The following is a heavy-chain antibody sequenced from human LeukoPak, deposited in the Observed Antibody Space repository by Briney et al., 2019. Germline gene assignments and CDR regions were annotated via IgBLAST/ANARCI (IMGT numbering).Heavy chain of an antibody. J-gene: IGHJ4*02. D-gene: IGHD3-10*01. CDR3: AKDISYYGSGSYYY. CDR1: GFRLRSYW. CDR2: INRDGSSA. V-gene: IGHV3-74*01. Sequence: GGSLRLSCAASGFRLRSYWMHWVRQAPGKGLVWVSRINRDGSSAYYADSVKGRVTTSRDNAKNTLYLQMNSLRAEDTAVYYCAKDISYYGSGSYYYWGQGTLVTVSS.